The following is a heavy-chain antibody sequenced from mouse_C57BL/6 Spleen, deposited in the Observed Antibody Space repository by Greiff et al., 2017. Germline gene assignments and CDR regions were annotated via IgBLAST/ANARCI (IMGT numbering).Heavy chain of an antibody. J-gene: IGHJ4*01. V-gene: IGHV1-4*01. Sequence: VKLQQSGAELARPGASVKMSCKASGYTFTSYTMHWVKQRPGQGLEWIGYINPSSGYTKYNQKFKDKATLTADKSSSTAYMQLSSLTSEDSAVYYCARDGVRYAMGYWGQRTSVTASS. D-gene: IGHD2-2*01. CDR2: INPSSGYT. CDR1: GYTFTSYT. CDR3: ARDGVRYAMGY.